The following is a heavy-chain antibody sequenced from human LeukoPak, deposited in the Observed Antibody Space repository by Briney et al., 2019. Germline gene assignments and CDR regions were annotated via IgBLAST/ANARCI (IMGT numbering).Heavy chain of an antibody. CDR3: ASILAPGIAVAGTYYYGMDV. Sequence: GGSLRLSCAASGFTVSSNYMSWVRQAPGEGLEWVSVIYSGGSTYYADSVKGRFTISRDNSKNTLYLQMNSLRAEDTAVYYCASILAPGIAVAGTYYYGMDVWGQGTTVTVSS. V-gene: IGHV3-53*01. CDR1: GFTVSSNY. D-gene: IGHD6-19*01. CDR2: IYSGGST. J-gene: IGHJ6*02.